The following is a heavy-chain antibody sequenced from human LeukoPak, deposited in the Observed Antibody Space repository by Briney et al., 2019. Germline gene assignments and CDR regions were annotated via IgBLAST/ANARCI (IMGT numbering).Heavy chain of an antibody. J-gene: IGHJ4*02. CDR2: IYPGDSDT. CDR3: ARYTDLYYFDY. Sequence: GESLKISCKGSGYNFTSSWIGWLRQMPGKGLEWMGIIYPGDSDTRYSPSFQGQVTITADKSISTAYLQWSSLNTSDTAIYYCARYTDLYYFDYWGQGTLVTVSS. V-gene: IGHV5-51*01. D-gene: IGHD1-1*01. CDR1: GYNFTSSW.